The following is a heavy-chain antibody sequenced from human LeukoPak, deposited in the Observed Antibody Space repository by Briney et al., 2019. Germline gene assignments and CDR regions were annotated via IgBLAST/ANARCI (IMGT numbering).Heavy chain of an antibody. J-gene: IGHJ4*02. V-gene: IGHV3-23*01. CDR2: ISVSGGST. CDR1: GFTFSSYA. CDR3: AKGGGDYRKYYFDY. Sequence: PGGSLRLSCAASGFTFSSYAMSWVRQAPGKGLEWVSAISVSGGSTYYADSVKGRFTISRGNSKNTLYLQMNSLRAEDTAVYYCAKGGGDYRKYYFDYWGQGTLVTVSS. D-gene: IGHD4-17*01.